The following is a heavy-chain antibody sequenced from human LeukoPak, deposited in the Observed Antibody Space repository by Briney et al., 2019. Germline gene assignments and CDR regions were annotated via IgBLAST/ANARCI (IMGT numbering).Heavy chain of an antibody. CDR1: GYTFTGYY. J-gene: IGHJ4*02. CDR3: ARVGATYYDFWSGYPGVDY. Sequence: GASVKVSCKASGYTFTGYYMHWVRQAPGQGLEWMGWINPNSGGTNYAQKFQGGVTMTRDTSISTAYMELSRLRSDDTAVYYCARVGATYYDFWSGYPGVDYWGQGTLVTVSS. D-gene: IGHD3-3*01. CDR2: INPNSGGT. V-gene: IGHV1-2*02.